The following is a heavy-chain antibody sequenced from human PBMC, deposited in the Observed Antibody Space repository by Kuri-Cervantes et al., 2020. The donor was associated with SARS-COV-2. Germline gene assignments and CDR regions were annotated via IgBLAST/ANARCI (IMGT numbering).Heavy chain of an antibody. CDR2: ISYDGSNK. CDR3: AKDFGISQRRFGVVNALFDY. Sequence: GESLKISCAASGFTFSSYGMHWVRQAPGKGLEWVVVISYDGSNKYYADSVKGRFTISRDNSKNTLYLQMNSLRAEDTAVYYCAKDFGISQRRFGVVNALFDYWGQETLVTVSS. J-gene: IGHJ4*02. D-gene: IGHD3-3*01. V-gene: IGHV3-30*18. CDR1: GFTFSSYG.